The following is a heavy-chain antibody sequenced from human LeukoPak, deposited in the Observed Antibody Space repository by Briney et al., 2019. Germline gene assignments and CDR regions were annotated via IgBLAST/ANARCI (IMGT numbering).Heavy chain of an antibody. CDR1: GCSISSSSYY. CDR2: NYYSGST. V-gene: IGHV4-39*01. D-gene: IGHD3-22*01. CDR3: ACLSAEFGVITAGYLDY. J-gene: IGHJ4*02. Sequence: SETLSLTCTASGCSISSSSYYWGWIRQPPGKGLEWIGSNYYSGSTYYNPSIKSRVCISVVTSKNQFSLKLSSVTAADTAVYYCACLSAEFGVITAGYLDYWGQGTLVTVSS.